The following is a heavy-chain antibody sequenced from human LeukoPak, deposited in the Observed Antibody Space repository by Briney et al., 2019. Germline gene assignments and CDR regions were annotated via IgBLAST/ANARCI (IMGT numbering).Heavy chain of an antibody. D-gene: IGHD6-6*01. CDR3: ARHRYSSSSEVDY. Sequence: GSLRLSCAASGFTFSSYSMNWVRQPPGKGLDWIGSIYYSGITYYNPSLKSRVTISVDTSKNQFSLKLSSVTAADTAVYYCARHRYSSSSEVDYWGQGTLVTVSS. V-gene: IGHV4-39*01. J-gene: IGHJ4*02. CDR1: GFTFSSYSMN. CDR2: IYYSGIT.